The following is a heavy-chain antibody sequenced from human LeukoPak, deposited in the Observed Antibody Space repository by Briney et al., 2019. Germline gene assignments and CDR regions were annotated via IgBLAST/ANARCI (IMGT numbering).Heavy chain of an antibody. V-gene: IGHV4-39*07. Sequence: SETLSLTCTVSGGSISSSSYYWGWIRQPPGKGLEWIGSIYYSGSTYYNPSLKSRVTISVDRSKNQFSLKLSSVTAADTAVYYCARDASRELPLFDYWGQGTLVTVSS. CDR1: GGSISSSSYY. D-gene: IGHD1-26*01. CDR3: ARDASRELPLFDY. CDR2: IYYSGST. J-gene: IGHJ4*02.